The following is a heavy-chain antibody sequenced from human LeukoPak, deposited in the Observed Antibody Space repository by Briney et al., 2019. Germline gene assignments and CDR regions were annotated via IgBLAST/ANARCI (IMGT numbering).Heavy chain of an antibody. D-gene: IGHD3-10*01. CDR2: IYYSGST. V-gene: IGHV4-39*07. CDR1: GFTFSSHAM. CDR3: ARGGTYGSGSLYYFDC. J-gene: IGHJ4*02. Sequence: GSLRLSCAASGFTFSSHAMSWVRQAPGKGLEWIGSIYYSGSTYFNPSLKSRVTISVDTSKNQFSLKLSSVTAADTAVYYCARGGTYGSGSLYYFDCWGQGCLVTVSS.